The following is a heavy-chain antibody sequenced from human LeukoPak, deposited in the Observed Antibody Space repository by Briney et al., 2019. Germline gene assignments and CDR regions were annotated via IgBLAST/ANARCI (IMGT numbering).Heavy chain of an antibody. CDR1: GGSFSGYY. J-gene: IGHJ4*02. Sequence: PSETLSLTCAAYGGSFSGYYWSWIRQPPGKGLEWIGEINHSGSTNYNPSLKSRVTISVDTSKNQFSLKLSSVTAADTAVYYCARGRESGWLQSYYFDYWGQGTLVTVSS. CDR3: ARGRESGWLQSYYFDY. CDR2: INHSGST. V-gene: IGHV4-34*01. D-gene: IGHD5-24*01.